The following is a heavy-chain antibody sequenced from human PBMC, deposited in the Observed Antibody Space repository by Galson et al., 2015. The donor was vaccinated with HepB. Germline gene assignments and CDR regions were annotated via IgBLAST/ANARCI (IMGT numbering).Heavy chain of an antibody. CDR1: GFTFSRYE. D-gene: IGHD5-24*01. CDR3: AREFALEMGGDY. J-gene: IGHJ4*02. CDR2: ISSSGSTI. Sequence: SLRLSCAASGFTFSRYEMNWVRQAPGKGLEWVSYISSSGSTIYYADSVEGRFTISRDNAKNSLYLQMNSLRAEDTAVYYCAREFALEMGGDYWGQGTLVTVSS. V-gene: IGHV3-48*03.